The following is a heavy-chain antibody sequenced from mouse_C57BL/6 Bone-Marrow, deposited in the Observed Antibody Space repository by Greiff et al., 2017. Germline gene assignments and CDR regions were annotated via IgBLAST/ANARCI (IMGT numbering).Heavy chain of an antibody. Sequence: VNLVESGPGLVAPSQSLSITCTVSGFSLTSYGVDWVRQSPGKGLEWLGVIWGVGSTNYNSALKSRLSISKDNSKSQVFLKMNSLQTDDTAMYYCASYDYGGFAYWGQGTLVTVSA. D-gene: IGHD2-4*01. V-gene: IGHV2-6*01. CDR3: ASYDYGGFAY. CDR2: IWGVGST. CDR1: GFSLTSYG. J-gene: IGHJ3*01.